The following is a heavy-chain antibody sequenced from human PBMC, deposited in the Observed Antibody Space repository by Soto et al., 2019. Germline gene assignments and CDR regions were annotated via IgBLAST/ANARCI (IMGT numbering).Heavy chain of an antibody. V-gene: IGHV3-21*01. CDR2: ISSSSSYI. J-gene: IGHJ4*02. Sequence: EVQLVESGGGLVQPGGSLRLSCAASGFTVSSYYMNWVRQAPGKGLEWVSSISSSSSYIYYADSVKGRFTISRDNAKNSLYLQMNSLRAEDTAVYYCARDGVIMVRGVIITGELDYWGQGTLVTVSS. CDR1: GFTVSSYY. CDR3: ARDGVIMVRGVIITGELDY. D-gene: IGHD3-10*01.